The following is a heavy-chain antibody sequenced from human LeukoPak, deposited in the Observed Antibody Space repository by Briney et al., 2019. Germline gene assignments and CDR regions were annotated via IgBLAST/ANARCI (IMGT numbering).Heavy chain of an antibody. D-gene: IGHD3-22*01. Sequence: KAGGSLRLSCAASGFTFSTYWMSWVRQAPGKGLEWVGRIKSKTDGGTTDYAAPLKGRFTISRDDSKNTLYLQMNSLKTEDTAVYYCTTHRYDSSGYSGVWRAFDIWGQGTMVTVSS. CDR2: IKSKTDGGTT. CDR3: TTHRYDSSGYSGVWRAFDI. V-gene: IGHV3-15*01. J-gene: IGHJ3*02. CDR1: GFTFSTYW.